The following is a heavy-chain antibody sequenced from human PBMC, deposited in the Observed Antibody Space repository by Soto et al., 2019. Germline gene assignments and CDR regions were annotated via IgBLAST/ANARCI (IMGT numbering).Heavy chain of an antibody. J-gene: IGHJ6*02. CDR2: INHSGST. CDR3: ARASIAVAGTKYYYYYYGMDV. D-gene: IGHD6-19*01. Sequence: KASETLSLTCAVYGGSFSGYYWSWIRQPPGKGLEWIGEINHSGSTNYNPSLKSRVTISVDTSKNQFSLKLSSVTAADTAVYYCARASIAVAGTKYYYYYYGMDVWGQGTTVTVSS. CDR1: GGSFSGYY. V-gene: IGHV4-34*01.